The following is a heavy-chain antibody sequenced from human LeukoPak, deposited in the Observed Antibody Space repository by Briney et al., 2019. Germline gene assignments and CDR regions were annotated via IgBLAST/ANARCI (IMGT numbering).Heavy chain of an antibody. J-gene: IGHJ4*02. Sequence: GGSLRLSCAASGFTFSSYGMHWVRQAPGKGLEWVAFIRYDGSNKYYADSVKGRFTISRDNSKNTLYLQMNGLRAEDTAVYYCAKGLRYGDYGLNWGQGTLVTVSS. D-gene: IGHD4-17*01. CDR1: GFTFSSYG. V-gene: IGHV3-30*02. CDR3: AKGLRYGDYGLN. CDR2: IRYDGSNK.